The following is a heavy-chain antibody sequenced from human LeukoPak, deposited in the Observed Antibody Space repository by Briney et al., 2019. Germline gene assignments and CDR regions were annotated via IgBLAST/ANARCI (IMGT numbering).Heavy chain of an antibody. J-gene: IGHJ6*03. V-gene: IGHV4-39*01. Sequence: SETLSLTCTVSGGSVGSHLFYWAWIRQPPGKGLEWLGGIYYSGSTYYNPSLKSRVTMSVDTSKNQFSLKLTSVTAADTAVCLCPDMVRGVIVGPNFYSYYMDVWGKGAPVTVS. D-gene: IGHD3-10*01. CDR1: GGSVGSHLFY. CDR2: IYYSGST. CDR3: PDMVRGVIVGPNFYSYYMDV.